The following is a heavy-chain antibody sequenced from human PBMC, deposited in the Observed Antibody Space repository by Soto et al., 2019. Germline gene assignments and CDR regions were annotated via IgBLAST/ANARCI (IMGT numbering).Heavy chain of an antibody. CDR3: AKDRRAGGNSAFYFDF. D-gene: IGHD3-16*01. V-gene: IGHV3-23*01. CDR2: ISATGGGT. J-gene: IGHJ4*02. CDR1: GFKFSSYA. Sequence: GESLKISCAASGFKFSSYAMSWVRQAPGKGLEWVSLISATGGGTYYADSVKGRFTISRDNSHNTLYLQVHSLTAEDTAVYYCAKDRRAGGNSAFYFDFWGQGAQVTVSS.